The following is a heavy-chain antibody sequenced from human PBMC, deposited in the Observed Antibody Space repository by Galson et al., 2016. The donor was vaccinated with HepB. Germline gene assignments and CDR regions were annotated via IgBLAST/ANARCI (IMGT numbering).Heavy chain of an antibody. Sequence: SLRLSCAASGFTFSNYDMHWVRQSMGKGLEWVSGYVVAGNTYYADSVKGRFTISREDGENSLYLQMNSPRAGDTAVCHCARGLRAGYYWSFDVWGQGTTVTVSS. CDR3: ARGLRAGYYWSFDV. J-gene: IGHJ6*02. D-gene: IGHD1-26*01. CDR2: YVVAGNT. V-gene: IGHV3-13*01. CDR1: GFTFSNYD.